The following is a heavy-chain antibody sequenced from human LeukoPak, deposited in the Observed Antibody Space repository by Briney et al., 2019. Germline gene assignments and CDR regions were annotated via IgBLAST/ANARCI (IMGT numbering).Heavy chain of an antibody. CDR3: ARVGGYCSSTSCYPKYNWFDP. V-gene: IGHV4-59*01. D-gene: IGHD2-2*01. CDR1: GDSISSYY. CDR2: IYYGGST. Sequence: SETLSLTCTVSGDSISSYYWSWIRQPPGRGLEWIGYIYYGGSTNYNPSLKSRVTISVDTSKNQFSLKLSSVTAADTAVYYCARVGGYCSSTSCYPKYNWFDPWGQGTLVTVSS. J-gene: IGHJ5*02.